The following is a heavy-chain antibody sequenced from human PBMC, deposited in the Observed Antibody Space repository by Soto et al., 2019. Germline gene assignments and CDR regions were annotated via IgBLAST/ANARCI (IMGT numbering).Heavy chain of an antibody. Sequence: SETLSLTCAVSGYSISSGDHWGWIRQPPGKGLEWIGSIFHSGNAYYNPSLKSRVTISIDTSKNQFSLKLSSVTAADTAVYYCSRDAGIGMDYFAYWGQGTMVTVSS. CDR2: IFHSGNA. CDR1: GYSISSGDH. CDR3: SRDAGIGMDYFAY. J-gene: IGHJ4*02. V-gene: IGHV4-38-2*02. D-gene: IGHD2-2*03.